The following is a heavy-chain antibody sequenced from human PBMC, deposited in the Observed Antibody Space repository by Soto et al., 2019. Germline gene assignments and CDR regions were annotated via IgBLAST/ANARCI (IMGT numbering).Heavy chain of an antibody. CDR2: TYYRSKWYN. D-gene: IGHD2-2*01. V-gene: IGHV6-1*01. CDR3: ARDRVEYCSSTSCSTRKAYYGMDV. CDR1: GDRVSSNSAA. Sequence: SQTLSLRCAISGDRVSSNSAALNFIIQPPSRGLYGLVRTYYRSKWYNDYAVSVKSRITINPDTSKNQFSLQLNSVTPEDTAVYYCARDRVEYCSSTSCSTRKAYYGMDVWGQGTTVTVSS. J-gene: IGHJ6*02.